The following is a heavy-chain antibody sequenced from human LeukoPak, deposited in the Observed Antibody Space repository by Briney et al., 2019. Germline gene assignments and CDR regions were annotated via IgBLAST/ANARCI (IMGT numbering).Heavy chain of an antibody. CDR2: ISAYNGNT. CDR3: ARDEVGLGEYSSSWYLPLATYYYYYGMDV. Sequence: GESLKISCKASGYTFTSYGISWVRQAPGQGLEWMGWISAYNGNTNYAQKLQGRVTMTTDTSTSTAYMELRSLRSDDTAVYYCARDEVGLGEYSSSWYLPLATYYYYYGMDVWGQGTTVTVSS. V-gene: IGHV1-18*01. D-gene: IGHD6-13*01. J-gene: IGHJ6*02. CDR1: GYTFTSYG.